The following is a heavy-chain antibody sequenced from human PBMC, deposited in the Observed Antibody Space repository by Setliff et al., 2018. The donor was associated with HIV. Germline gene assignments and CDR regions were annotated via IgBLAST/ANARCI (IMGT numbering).Heavy chain of an antibody. CDR3: ARDSGGYNYGFAVGSFDY. CDR2: VYYTGST. V-gene: IGHV4-59*01. CDR1: SDSIRFYY. J-gene: IGHJ4*02. D-gene: IGHD5-18*01. Sequence: SSETLSLTCTVSSDSIRFYYWTWIRQPPGKGLEWIGNVYYTGSTNYNPSLKSRITISIDTSKSQFSLKLTSVAAADTAVYYCARDSGGYNYGFAVGSFDYWGQGAVVTVSS.